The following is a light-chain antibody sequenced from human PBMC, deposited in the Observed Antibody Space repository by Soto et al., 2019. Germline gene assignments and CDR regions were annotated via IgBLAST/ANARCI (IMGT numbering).Light chain of an antibody. Sequence: DVQMTQSPSAASASVGDRVNITCRASQGISNYLAWYQQKPGKVPKLLIYAASTLQSGVPSRFSGSGSGTDFTLTISSLQPEDVATYYCQKYNSAPQTFGQGTKVDIK. CDR2: AAS. J-gene: IGKJ1*01. V-gene: IGKV1-27*01. CDR1: QGISNY. CDR3: QKYNSAPQT.